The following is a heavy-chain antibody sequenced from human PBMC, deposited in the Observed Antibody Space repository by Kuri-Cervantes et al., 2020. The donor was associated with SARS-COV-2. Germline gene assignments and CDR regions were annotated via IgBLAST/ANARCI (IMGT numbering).Heavy chain of an antibody. CDR1: GFSLSTSGMC. Sequence: SGPTLVKPTQTLTLTCTFSGFSLSTSGMCVSWIRQPPGKALEWLALIDWDDDKYYSTSLKSRLTITKDTSKNQVVLTMTNMDPVDTATYYCAHRPFGLYYFDYWGQGTLVTVSS. CDR3: AHRPFGLYYFDY. V-gene: IGHV2-70*12. J-gene: IGHJ4*02. CDR2: IDWDDDK. D-gene: IGHD3-10*01.